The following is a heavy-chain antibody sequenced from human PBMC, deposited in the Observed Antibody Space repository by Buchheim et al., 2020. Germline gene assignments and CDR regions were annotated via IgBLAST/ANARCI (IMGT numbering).Heavy chain of an antibody. V-gene: IGHV4-34*01. CDR2: INHSGST. CDR3: ARGPTIAAESTFYFDY. J-gene: IGHJ4*02. D-gene: IGHD6-13*01. Sequence: QVQLQQWGAGLLKPSETLSLTCAVFGGSFSDYYWSWIRQPPGKGLEWIGDINHSGSTNYSPSLKSRVTISVDTYKNQFSLRLSSMTAADTAVYYCARGPTIAAESTFYFDYWGQGTL. CDR1: GGSFSDYY.